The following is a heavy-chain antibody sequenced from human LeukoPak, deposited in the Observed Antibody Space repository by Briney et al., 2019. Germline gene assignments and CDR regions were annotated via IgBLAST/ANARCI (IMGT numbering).Heavy chain of an antibody. CDR1: GFTFSSYG. D-gene: IGHD3-3*01. Sequence: GGSLRLSCAASGFTFSSYGMHWVRQAPGKGLEWVAVIWYDGSNKYYADSVKGRFTISRDNSKNTLYLQMNGLRAEDTAVYYCARGVIVHDFWSGSYYYYMDVWGKGTTVTVSS. CDR2: IWYDGSNK. J-gene: IGHJ6*03. V-gene: IGHV3-33*01. CDR3: ARGVIVHDFWSGSYYYYMDV.